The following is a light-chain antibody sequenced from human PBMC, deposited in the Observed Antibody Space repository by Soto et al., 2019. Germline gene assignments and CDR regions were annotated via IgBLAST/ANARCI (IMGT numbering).Light chain of an antibody. CDR2: DAS. CDR1: QSVSSY. V-gene: IGKV3-15*01. J-gene: IGKJ1*01. Sequence: EIVLTQSPATLSLSPVERATLSCVASQSVSSYLAWYQQKPGQAPRLLIYDASTRADGIPARFTGSGSGTEFTLTISSLQSEDFALYYCQQYHIWPPWTSGQGTKVDIK. CDR3: QQYHIWPPWT.